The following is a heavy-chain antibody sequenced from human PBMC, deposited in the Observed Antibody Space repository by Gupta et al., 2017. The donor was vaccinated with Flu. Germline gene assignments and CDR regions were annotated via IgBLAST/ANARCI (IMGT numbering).Heavy chain of an antibody. CDR3: ARGGEWFGEFHGEFADY. Sequence: QVQLVQSGAEVKKPGASVKVSCKASGYTFTGHYMHWVRQAPGEGLEWMGRLNPNSGVRKWAQKIQGRVTVTRDNSIRAAYMEQSRMGSDDTAVYDYARGGEWFGEFHGEFADYWGQGTLVTVSS. CDR1: GYTFTGHY. CDR2: LNPNSGVR. D-gene: IGHD3-10*01. V-gene: IGHV1-2*06. J-gene: IGHJ4*02.